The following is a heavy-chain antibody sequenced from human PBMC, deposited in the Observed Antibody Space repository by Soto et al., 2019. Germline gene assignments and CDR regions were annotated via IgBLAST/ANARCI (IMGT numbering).Heavy chain of an antibody. D-gene: IGHD3-9*01. J-gene: IGHJ4*02. CDR2: ISSSGSTI. Sequence: GGSLRLSCAASGFTFSDYYMSWIRQAPGKGLEWVSYISSSGSTIYYADSVKGRFTTSRDNAKNSLYLQMNSLRAEDTAVYYCARVNRYYDILTGYYVFDYWGQGTLVTVSS. CDR3: ARVNRYYDILTGYYVFDY. V-gene: IGHV3-11*01. CDR1: GFTFSDYY.